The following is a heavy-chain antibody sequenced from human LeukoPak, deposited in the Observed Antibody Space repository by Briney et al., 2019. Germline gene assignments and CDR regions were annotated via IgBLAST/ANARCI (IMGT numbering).Heavy chain of an antibody. CDR3: ARARRDILTGYYTDY. V-gene: IGHV3-21*01. CDR1: GFTFSSYS. D-gene: IGHD3-9*01. CDR2: ISSSSSYI. J-gene: IGHJ4*02. Sequence: GGSLRLSCAASGFTFSSYSMNWVRQAPGKGLEWVSSISSSSSYIYYADSVKGRFTISRDDAKNSLYLQMNSLRAEDTAVYYCARARRDILTGYYTDYWGQGTLVTVSS.